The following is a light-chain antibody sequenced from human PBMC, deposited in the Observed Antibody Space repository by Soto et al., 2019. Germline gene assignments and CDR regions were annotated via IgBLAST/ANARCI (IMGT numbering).Light chain of an antibody. J-gene: IGKJ4*01. CDR3: QQYGDWPLT. CDR1: QSVGNN. V-gene: IGKV3-15*01. Sequence: EIVLTQSPATLSVSPGERATISCRASQSVGNNFAWYQQKPGQAPRLLIFATSTRATGVPARFSGSGSGTEFTLTSSRLQYEDFAVYYCQQYGDWPLTFGGGAKVEIE. CDR2: ATS.